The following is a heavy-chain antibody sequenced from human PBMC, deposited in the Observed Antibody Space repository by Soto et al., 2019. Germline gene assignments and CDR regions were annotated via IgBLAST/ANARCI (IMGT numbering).Heavy chain of an antibody. J-gene: IGHJ6*02. CDR1: GFTFSSYA. D-gene: IGHD3-9*01. CDR2: ISGSGGRT. CDR3: AKVPIVYFDWLLYYHYGMDV. V-gene: IGHV3-23*01. Sequence: PGGSLRLSCAASGFTFSSYAMTWVRQAPGKGLEWVSGISGSGGRTYYADSVKGRFTISRDNSMNTLYLQMNSLRAEDTAIYYCAKVPIVYFDWLLYYHYGMDVWGQGTTVTVSS.